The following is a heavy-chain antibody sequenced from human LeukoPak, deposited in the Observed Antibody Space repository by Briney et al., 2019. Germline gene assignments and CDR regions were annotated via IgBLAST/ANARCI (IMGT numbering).Heavy chain of an antibody. J-gene: IGHJ4*02. D-gene: IGHD3-10*01. Sequence: SETLSLTCTVSGGSIRSSSYYWGWIRQPPGKGLEWIGSIYYSGSTNYNPSLKSRVTISVDTSKNQFSLKLSSVTAADTAVYYCASRSRLLWFGELLPFDYWGQGTLVTVSS. V-gene: IGHV4-39*07. CDR2: IYYSGST. CDR1: GGSIRSSSYY. CDR3: ASRSRLLWFGELLPFDY.